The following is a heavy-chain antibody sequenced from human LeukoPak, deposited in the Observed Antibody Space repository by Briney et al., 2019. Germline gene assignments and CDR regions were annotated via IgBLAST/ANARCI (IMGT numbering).Heavy chain of an antibody. D-gene: IGHD3-3*01. V-gene: IGHV1-8*01. J-gene: IGHJ4*02. CDR3: ARDQYDTWSRRGNFDS. Sequence: GASVKVSCKASGYTFTSYDINWVRQATGQGLEWMGWMNPNSGNTGYAQKFQGRVTMTRNTSISTAYMELNSLRSEDTAVYYCARDQYDTWSRRGNFDSWGQGTLVIVSS. CDR2: MNPNSGNT. CDR1: GYTFTSYD.